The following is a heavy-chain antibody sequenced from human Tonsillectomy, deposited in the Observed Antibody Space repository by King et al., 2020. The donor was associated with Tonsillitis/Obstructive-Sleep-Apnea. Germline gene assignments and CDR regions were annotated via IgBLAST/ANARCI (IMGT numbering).Heavy chain of an antibody. Sequence: VQLVESGGGLVQPRGFLRLSCAASGFTFSSYEMNWVRQAPGKGLEWVSYISSSGSTIYYADSVKGRFTISRDNAKNSLYLQMNSLRGEDTAVYYCARGPEGYCSSTNCYPGAFDIWGQGPMVTVSS. J-gene: IGHJ3*02. CDR1: GFTFSSYE. CDR3: ARGPEGYCSSTNCYPGAFDI. D-gene: IGHD2-2*01. CDR2: ISSSGSTI. V-gene: IGHV3-48*03.